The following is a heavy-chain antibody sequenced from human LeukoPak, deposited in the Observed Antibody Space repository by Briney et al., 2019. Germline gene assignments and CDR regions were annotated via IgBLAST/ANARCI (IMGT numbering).Heavy chain of an antibody. Sequence: GGSLRLSCVASGFTFSTYAIHWVRQAPGKGLEWVSATSGGDGRTYYADSVKGRFTISRDNSKNTLFLQMNSLKAEDTAVYYCAKGSGYFLDFDYWGQGTLVTVSS. V-gene: IGHV3-23*01. D-gene: IGHD3-22*01. CDR2: TSGGDGRT. CDR1: GFTFSTYA. CDR3: AKGSGYFLDFDY. J-gene: IGHJ4*02.